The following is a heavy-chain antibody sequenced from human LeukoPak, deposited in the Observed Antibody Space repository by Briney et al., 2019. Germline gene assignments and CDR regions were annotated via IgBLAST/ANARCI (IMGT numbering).Heavy chain of an antibody. Sequence: SETLSLTCAVYGGSFSGYYWSWIRQPPGKGLEWIGEINHSGSTNYNPSLKSRVTISVDTSKNQFSLKLSSVTAADTAVYYCATLATYYYDSSGYYYVNPPSDYWGQGTLVTVSS. V-gene: IGHV4-34*01. CDR3: ATLATYYYDSSGYYYVNPPSDY. CDR2: INHSGST. D-gene: IGHD3-22*01. CDR1: GGSFSGYY. J-gene: IGHJ4*02.